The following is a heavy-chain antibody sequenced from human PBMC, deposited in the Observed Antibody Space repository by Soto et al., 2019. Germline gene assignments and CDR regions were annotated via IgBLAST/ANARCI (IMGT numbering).Heavy chain of an antibody. CDR3: ARGLGRTTQPFDY. Sequence: GGSLRLSCAASGFTVSSNYMSWVRQAPGKGLEWVSVIYSGGSTYYADSVKGRFTISRDNSKNTLYLQMNSLRAEDTAVYYCARGLGRTTQPFDYWGQGTLVTVSS. D-gene: IGHD3-10*01. CDR2: IYSGGST. CDR1: GFTVSSNY. J-gene: IGHJ4*02. V-gene: IGHV3-66*02.